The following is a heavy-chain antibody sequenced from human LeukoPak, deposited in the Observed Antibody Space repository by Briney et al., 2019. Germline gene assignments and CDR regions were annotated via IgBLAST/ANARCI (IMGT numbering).Heavy chain of an antibody. V-gene: IGHV3-74*01. CDR2: INKDGSVT. D-gene: IGHD6-13*01. CDR1: GFTFSSSW. CDR3: ARGTIAAAGTDY. Sequence: PGGSLRLSCAASGFTFSSSWIHWVRQAPGKGLVWVSRINKDGSVTDYAESVKGRFTISRDNAQNTVYLQMSSLRAEDSAVYYCARGTIAAAGTDYWGQGTLVTVSS. J-gene: IGHJ4*02.